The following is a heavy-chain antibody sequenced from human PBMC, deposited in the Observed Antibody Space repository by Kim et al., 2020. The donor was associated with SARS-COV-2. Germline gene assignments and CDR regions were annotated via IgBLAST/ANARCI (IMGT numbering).Heavy chain of an antibody. J-gene: IGHJ6*01. CDR2: KRGDGSEV. CDR3: ADVLEPRIPAGI. CDR1: GFSFGNDW. Sequence: GGSLRLSCVASGFSFGNDWMSWVRQAPGKGLEWVAMKRGDGSEVYYVDSVKGRFTMSRDNAKNSLYLQMSSLRTEDTAIYYCADVLEPRIPAGIWGHGT. D-gene: IGHD3-3*02. V-gene: IGHV3-7*03.